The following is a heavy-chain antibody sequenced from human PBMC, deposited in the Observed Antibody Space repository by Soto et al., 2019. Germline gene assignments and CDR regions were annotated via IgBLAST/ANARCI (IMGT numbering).Heavy chain of an antibody. Sequence: ASVKVSCKACGGTFSSYAISWVRQAPGQGLEWMGGIIPIFGTANYAQKFQGRVTITADESTSTAYMELSSLRSEDTAVYYCARGYSGYDARYKTPYDYYGMDVGAQGTRSPSP. CDR2: IIPIFGTA. V-gene: IGHV1-69*13. J-gene: IGHJ6*02. D-gene: IGHD5-12*01. CDR1: GGTFSSYA. CDR3: ARGYSGYDARYKTPYDYYGMDV.